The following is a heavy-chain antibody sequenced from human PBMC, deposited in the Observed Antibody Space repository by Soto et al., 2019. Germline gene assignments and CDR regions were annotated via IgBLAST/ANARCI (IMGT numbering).Heavy chain of an antibody. CDR3: ARLPSSSWYTRFDY. J-gene: IGHJ4*02. Sequence: SETLSLTCTVSGGSISSSSYYWGWIRQPPGKGLEWIGSIYYSGSTYYNPSLKSRVTISVDTSKNQFPLKLSSVTAADTAVYYCARLPSSSWYTRFDYWGQGTLVTVSS. D-gene: IGHD6-13*01. V-gene: IGHV4-39*01. CDR1: GGSISSSSYY. CDR2: IYYSGST.